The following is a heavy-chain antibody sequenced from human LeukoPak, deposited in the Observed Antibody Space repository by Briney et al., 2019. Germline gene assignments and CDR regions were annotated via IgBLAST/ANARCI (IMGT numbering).Heavy chain of an antibody. CDR3: ARGTRYGDYVNYFGY. J-gene: IGHJ4*02. Sequence: SETLSLTCTVSGGSFSLYYWTWIRQPPGKGLEWIGYIYYSGSTNYNPSLKSRVTISVDTSKNQFSLKLSSVTAADTAVYYCARGTRYGDYVNYFGYWGQGTLVTVSS. CDR1: GGSFSLYY. CDR2: IYYSGST. V-gene: IGHV4-59*01. D-gene: IGHD4-17*01.